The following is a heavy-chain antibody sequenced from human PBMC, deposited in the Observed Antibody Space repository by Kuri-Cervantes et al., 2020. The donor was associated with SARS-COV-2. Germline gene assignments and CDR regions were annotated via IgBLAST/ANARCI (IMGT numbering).Heavy chain of an antibody. CDR1: GFTFSNYA. D-gene: IGHD1-26*01. J-gene: IGHJ6*02. CDR3: ARDSKNYSGSRARRNGMDV. V-gene: IGHV3-21*04. CDR2: ISSSSSYI. Sequence: GESLKISCAASGFTFSNYAMTWVRQAPGKGLEWVSSISSSSSYIYYADPVKGRFTISRDNAKNSLYLQMNSLRAEDTAVYYCARDSKNYSGSRARRNGMDVWGQGTTVTVSS.